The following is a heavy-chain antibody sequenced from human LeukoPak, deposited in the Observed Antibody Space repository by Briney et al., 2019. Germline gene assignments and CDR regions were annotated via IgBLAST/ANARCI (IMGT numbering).Heavy chain of an antibody. V-gene: IGHV4-59*01. D-gene: IGHD3-22*01. CDR3: ARYDRSGYSLEL. Sequence: SETLSLTCSVSGGPISNYYWSWIRQPPGKGLEWIGYIYYTGKTKSNPSLRSRVTTSVDTSNNQFSLKLSSVTAADTAVYYCARYDRSGYSLELWGQGTLVTVSS. J-gene: IGHJ1*01. CDR2: IYYTGKT. CDR1: GGPISNYY.